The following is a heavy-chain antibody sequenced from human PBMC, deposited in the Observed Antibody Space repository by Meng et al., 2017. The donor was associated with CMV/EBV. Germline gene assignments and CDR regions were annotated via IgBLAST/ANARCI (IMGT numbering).Heavy chain of an antibody. V-gene: IGHV3-74*01. CDR3: GRDLHIAAADY. D-gene: IGHD6-13*01. J-gene: IGHJ4*02. CDR1: GFTFGNFW. Sequence: GESLKISCTASGFTFGNFWMHWVRQAPGKGLVWVSRIIGDGSITNYADSVKGRFTISRDNAKNTVYLHMDSLRGEDTGAYYRGRDLHIAAADYWGQGTLVTVSS. CDR2: IIGDGSIT.